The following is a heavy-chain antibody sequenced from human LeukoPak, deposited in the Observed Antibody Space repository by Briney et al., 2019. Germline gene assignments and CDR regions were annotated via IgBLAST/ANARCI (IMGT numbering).Heavy chain of an antibody. V-gene: IGHV4-4*07. CDR3: AGGGSSGPDY. J-gene: IGHJ4*02. D-gene: IGHD6-19*01. CDR1: GGSISIYY. CDR2: IYGSGST. Sequence: PSETLSLTCTVSGGSISIYYWSWIRQPAGKGLEWIGRIYGSGSTNYNPSLKSRVTISVDKSRNQLSLRLTSVTAADAAVYYCAGGGSSGPDYWGQGTLVTVSS.